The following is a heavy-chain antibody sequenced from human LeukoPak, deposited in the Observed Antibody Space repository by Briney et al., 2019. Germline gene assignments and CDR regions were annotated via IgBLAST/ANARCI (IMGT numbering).Heavy chain of an antibody. V-gene: IGHV1-69*13. Sequence: SVKVSCKASGGTFSSYAISWVRQAPGQGLEWMGGIIPIFGTANYAQKFQGRVTITADESTSTAYMELSSLRSEDTAVYYCARGGSSWHQLLDYWGQGTLVTVSS. CDR3: ARGGSSWHQLLDY. CDR2: IIPIFGTA. D-gene: IGHD6-13*01. J-gene: IGHJ4*02. CDR1: GGTFSSYA.